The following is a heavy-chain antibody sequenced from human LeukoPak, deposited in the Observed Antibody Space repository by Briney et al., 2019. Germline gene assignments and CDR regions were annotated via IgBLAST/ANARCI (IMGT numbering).Heavy chain of an antibody. V-gene: IGHV3-7*03. J-gene: IGHJ6*03. CDR3: AKSSRSTYYYGSGTHPYMDV. CDR2: IKQDGSEK. Sequence: QPGGSLRLSCAASGFTFSSYWMSWVRQAPGKGLEWVANIKQDGSEKYYVDSVKGRFTISRDNAKNSLYLQMNSLRAEDTAVYYCAKSSRSTYYYGSGTHPYMDVWGKGTTVTISS. D-gene: IGHD3-10*01. CDR1: GFTFSSYW.